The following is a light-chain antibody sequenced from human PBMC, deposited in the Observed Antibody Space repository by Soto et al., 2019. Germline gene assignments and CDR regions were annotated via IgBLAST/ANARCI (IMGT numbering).Light chain of an antibody. J-gene: IGKJ4*01. CDR1: QDIRNS. V-gene: IGKV1-27*01. Sequence: DIQMTQSPSSLSASIGDRITITCRASQDIRNSLAWYQQKPGKVPKLLIYAASTLQSGVPSWFSGSGSGTDFTLTISSLQPEDVATYSGQKYYSAPLSFGGGTEVEIK. CDR2: AAS. CDR3: QKYYSAPLS.